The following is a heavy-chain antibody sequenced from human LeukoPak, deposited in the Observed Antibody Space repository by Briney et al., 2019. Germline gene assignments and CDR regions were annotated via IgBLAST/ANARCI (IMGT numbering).Heavy chain of an antibody. Sequence: PGGSLRLSCAASGFTFSTYWMHWVRQAPGKGLVWVARIKGDGSSTIYADSVKGRFTISRDNSKNTLYLQTGSLRAEDMAVYFCARYCNGVTCYSGYDYWGQGTLVTVSS. V-gene: IGHV3-74*01. CDR2: IKGDGSST. D-gene: IGHD2-15*01. CDR3: ARYCNGVTCYSGYDY. J-gene: IGHJ4*02. CDR1: GFTFSTYW.